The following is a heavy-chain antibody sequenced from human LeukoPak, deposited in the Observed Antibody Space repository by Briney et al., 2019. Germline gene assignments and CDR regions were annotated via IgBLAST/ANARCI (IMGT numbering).Heavy chain of an antibody. Sequence: SVKGRFTISRDNSQNTLYLQMNSLRAEDTAVYYCAKGPKRMVRGVMGFDPWGQGTLVTVSS. CDR3: AKGPKRMVRGVMGFDP. D-gene: IGHD3-10*01. V-gene: IGHV3-23*01. J-gene: IGHJ5*02.